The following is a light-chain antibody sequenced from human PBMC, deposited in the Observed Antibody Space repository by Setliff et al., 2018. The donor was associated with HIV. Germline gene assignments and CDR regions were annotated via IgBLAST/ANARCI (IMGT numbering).Light chain of an antibody. CDR3: QVWDINPDLYV. V-gene: IGLV3-21*02. Sequence: SYELTQPPSVSVAPGETAKITCGGNNIGGKSVHWYQQKTGQAPVLVVYDNTYRPSGIPERFSGSNSGNTATLTITRVEAGDEADYYCQVWDINPDLYVVGTGTKVTVL. CDR1: NIGGKS. CDR2: DNT. J-gene: IGLJ1*01.